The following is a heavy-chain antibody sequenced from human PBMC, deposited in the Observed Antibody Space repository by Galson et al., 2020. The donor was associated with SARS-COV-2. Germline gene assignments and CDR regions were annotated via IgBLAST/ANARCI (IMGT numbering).Heavy chain of an antibody. J-gene: IGHJ5*02. CDR1: GFIFPNYA. CDR2: ISKNSATT. CDR3: AKECPHGDFFPPDA. V-gene: IGHV3-23*01. Sequence: GESLKISCEASGFIFPNYAINWVRQAPGKGLEWVSVISKNSATTYYADSVKGRFVVLRDNSKNTVDRQMRSLRAEDTAVYYCAKECPHGDFFPPDAWGQGTLVTVSS. D-gene: IGHD3-3*01.